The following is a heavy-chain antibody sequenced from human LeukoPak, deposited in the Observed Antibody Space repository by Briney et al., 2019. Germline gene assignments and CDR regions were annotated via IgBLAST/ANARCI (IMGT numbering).Heavy chain of an antibody. Sequence: PSETLSLTCAVYGGPFSGYYWSWIRQPPGKGLEWIGEINHSGSTNYNPSLKSRVTISVDTSKNQFSLKLSSVTAADTAVYYCARGSIYYYDSSGYLDYWGQGTLVTVSS. CDR2: INHSGST. D-gene: IGHD3-22*01. V-gene: IGHV4-34*01. CDR1: GGPFSGYY. J-gene: IGHJ4*02. CDR3: ARGSIYYYDSSGYLDY.